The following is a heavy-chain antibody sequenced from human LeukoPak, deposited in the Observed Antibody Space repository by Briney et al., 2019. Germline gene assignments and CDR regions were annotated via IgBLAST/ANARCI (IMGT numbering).Heavy chain of an antibody. V-gene: IGHV4-59*01. D-gene: IGHD1-26*01. J-gene: IGHJ4*02. CDR3: ARDGSYYAY. CDR1: GGSISNYY. CDR2: IYYTGST. Sequence: SETLSLTCTVSGGSISNYYWTWIRQPPGKGLECIGYIYYTGSTNYNPSLKSRITISVDTSKNQFSLKLSSVTAADTAVYYCARDGSYYAYWGQGTLVTVSS.